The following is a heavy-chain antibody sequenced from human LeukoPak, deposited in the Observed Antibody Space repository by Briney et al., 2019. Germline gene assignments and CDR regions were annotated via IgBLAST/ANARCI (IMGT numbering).Heavy chain of an antibody. CDR1: GYTFTGYY. Sequence: VASVKVSCKASGYTFTGYYMNWVRQAPGQGLEWMGRINPNSGDPNYPQNFQGRVTMTRDTSISTAYMEMSSLTSDDTAVYYCARSAGHCNNGVCFTDYYIDVWGTGTTVTVSS. CDR2: INPNSGDP. D-gene: IGHD2-8*01. CDR3: ARSAGHCNNGVCFTDYYIDV. J-gene: IGHJ6*03. V-gene: IGHV1-2*06.